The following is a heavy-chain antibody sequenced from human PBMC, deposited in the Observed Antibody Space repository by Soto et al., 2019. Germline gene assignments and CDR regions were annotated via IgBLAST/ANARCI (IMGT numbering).Heavy chain of an antibody. V-gene: IGHV4-31*03. CDR3: ARMGCTNGVCYTLSWFDP. Sequence: SETLSLTYTVSGGSISSGGYYWSWIRQHPGKGLEWIGYIYYSGSTYYNPSLKSRVTISVDTSKNQFSLKLSSVTAADTAVYYCARMGCTNGVCYTLSWFDPWGQGTLVTVSS. CDR2: IYYSGST. D-gene: IGHD2-8*01. J-gene: IGHJ5*02. CDR1: GGSISSGGYY.